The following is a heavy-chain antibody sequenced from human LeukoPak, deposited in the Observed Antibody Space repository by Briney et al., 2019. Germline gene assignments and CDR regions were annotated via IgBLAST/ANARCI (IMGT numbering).Heavy chain of an antibody. V-gene: IGHV1-69*13. CDR2: IIPIFGTA. CDR1: GGTFSSYA. CDR3: ARDPHPDSSSTPRGDY. Sequence: SVKVSCKASGGTFSSYAISWVRQAPGQGLEWMGGIIPIFGTANYAQKFQGRVTITADESTSTAYMELSSLRSEDTAVYYCARDPHPDSSSTPRGDYWGQGTLVTVSS. J-gene: IGHJ4*02. D-gene: IGHD6-6*01.